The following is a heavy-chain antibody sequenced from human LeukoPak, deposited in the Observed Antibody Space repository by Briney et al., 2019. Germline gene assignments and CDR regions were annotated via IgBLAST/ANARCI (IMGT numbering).Heavy chain of an antibody. D-gene: IGHD3-10*01. V-gene: IGHV3-9*01. CDR2: ISWNSGSI. J-gene: IGHJ4*02. CDR3: AKDIGQYYYGSGSYNDY. CDR1: EFTFSSYW. Sequence: PGGSLRLSCEASEFTFSSYWMHWVRQAPGKGLEWVSGISWNSGSIGYADSVKGRFTISRDNAKNSLYLQMNSLRAEDTALYYCAKDIGQYYYGSGSYNDYWGQGTLVTVSS.